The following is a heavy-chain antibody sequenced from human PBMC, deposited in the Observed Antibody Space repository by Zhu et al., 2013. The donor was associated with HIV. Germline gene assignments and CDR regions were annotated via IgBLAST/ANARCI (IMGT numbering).Heavy chain of an antibody. CDR2: INPNSSGT. Sequence: QVQLVQPGAEVKEPGASVKVSCKASGYTFTGYYIHWVRQAPGQGLEWMGWINPNSSGTNYAQKFQGRVTMTRDTSINTAYMELSRLRSDDTAVYYCVRDTTYYYATSGPLYWGQGSLVTVSS. CDR1: GYTFTGYY. CDR3: VRDTTYYYATSGPLY. V-gene: IGHV1-2*02. J-gene: IGHJ4*02. D-gene: IGHD3-22*01.